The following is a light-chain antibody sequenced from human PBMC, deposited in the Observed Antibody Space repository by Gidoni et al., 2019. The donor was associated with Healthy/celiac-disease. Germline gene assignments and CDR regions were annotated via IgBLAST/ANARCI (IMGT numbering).Light chain of an antibody. Sequence: EIVLTQSPGTPSLSPGERATLSCRASQSVSSSYLAWYQQKPGQAPRLLIYGASSRATGIPDRFSGSGSGTDFTLTISRLEPEDFAVYYCQQYGSPSITFGQGTRLEIK. J-gene: IGKJ5*01. CDR2: GAS. CDR1: QSVSSSY. V-gene: IGKV3-20*01. CDR3: QQYGSPSIT.